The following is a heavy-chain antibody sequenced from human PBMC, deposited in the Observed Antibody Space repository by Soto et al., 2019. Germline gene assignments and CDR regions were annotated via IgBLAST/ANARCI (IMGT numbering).Heavy chain of an antibody. Sequence: EVQLVESGGGLVQPGGSLRLSCTASGFTFSDSWMTWVRQAPGKGLEWVARIKPDDSEQKYADSVKGRFSISRDNAKNSMYLQMDSLRGEDTAVYYCVRGGSNYASWGQGTLVTVSS. CDR2: IKPDDSEQ. CDR3: VRGGSNYAS. CDR1: GFTFSDSW. D-gene: IGHD4-4*01. V-gene: IGHV3-7*01. J-gene: IGHJ5*02.